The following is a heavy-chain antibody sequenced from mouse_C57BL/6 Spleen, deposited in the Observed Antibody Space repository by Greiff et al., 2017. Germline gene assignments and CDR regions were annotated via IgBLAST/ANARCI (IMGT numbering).Heavy chain of an antibody. J-gene: IGHJ4*01. D-gene: IGHD1-1*01. CDR3: ARPDYYGSRDAMDY. V-gene: IGHV1-64*01. Sequence: QVQLQQPGAELVKPGASVKLSCKASGYTFTSYWMHWVKQRPGQGLEWIGMIHPNSGSTNYNEKFKSKATLTVDKSSSTAYMQLSSLTSEDSAVYYCARPDYYGSRDAMDYWGQGTSVTVSS. CDR1: GYTFTSYW. CDR2: IHPNSGST.